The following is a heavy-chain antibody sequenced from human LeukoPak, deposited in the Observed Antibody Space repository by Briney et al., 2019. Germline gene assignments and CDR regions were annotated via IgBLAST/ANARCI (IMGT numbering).Heavy chain of an antibody. J-gene: IGHJ3*02. CDR3: AKDPPFSFGNPGAFDI. V-gene: IGHV3-23*01. CDR2: ISGSGGST. D-gene: IGHD3-10*01. CDR1: GFTFSSYA. Sequence: GGSLRLSCAASGFTFSSYAMSWVRQAPGKGLEWVSAISGSGGSTYYADSVKGRYTIPRDNSKNTLYLQMNSLRAEDTAVYYCAKDPPFSFGNPGAFDIWGQGTMVTVSS.